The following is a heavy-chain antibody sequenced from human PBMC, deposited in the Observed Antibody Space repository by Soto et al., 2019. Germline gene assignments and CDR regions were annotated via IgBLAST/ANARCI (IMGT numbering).Heavy chain of an antibody. CDR2: INPHFSTT. CDR3: ARPRSHYYDRSAARAFDI. V-gene: IGHV1-69*13. D-gene: IGHD3-22*01. Sequence: SVNVSRKDFGVTFNNYSISLVGLAPGLGRDWMGSINPHFSTTNYAQKFQGRLTITADETTNTAYMELSSPRSEDTAFYYCARPRSHYYDRSAARAFDIWGQGTMVTVSS. CDR1: GVTFNNYS. J-gene: IGHJ3*02.